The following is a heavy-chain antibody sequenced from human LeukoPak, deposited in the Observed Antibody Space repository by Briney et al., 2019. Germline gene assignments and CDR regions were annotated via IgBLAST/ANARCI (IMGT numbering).Heavy chain of an antibody. V-gene: IGHV4-34*01. CDR3: ARGLGQWLARPGAFDI. CDR1: GVSFSGYY. J-gene: IGHJ3*02. Sequence: SETLSLTCAVYGVSFSGYYWSWLRQPPGKGLEWIGEINHSGSTNYNPSLKSRVTISVDTSKNQFSLKLGSVTAADTAVYYCARGLGQWLARPGAFDIWGQGTMVTVSS. CDR2: INHSGST. D-gene: IGHD6-19*01.